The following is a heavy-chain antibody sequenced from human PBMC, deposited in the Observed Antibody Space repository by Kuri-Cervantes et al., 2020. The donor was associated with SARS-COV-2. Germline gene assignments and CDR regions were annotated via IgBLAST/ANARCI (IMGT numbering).Heavy chain of an antibody. CDR3: ARDRVAARQGDNWFDP. CDR1: GYTFTSYY. CDR2: ISAYNGNT. V-gene: IGHV1-18*04. D-gene: IGHD6-6*01. Sequence: ASVKVSCKASGYTFTSYYMHWVRQAPGQGLEWMGWISAYNGNTNYAQKLQGRVTMTTDTSTSTAYMELRSLRSDDTAVYYCARDRVAARQGDNWFDPWGQGTLVTVSS. J-gene: IGHJ5*02.